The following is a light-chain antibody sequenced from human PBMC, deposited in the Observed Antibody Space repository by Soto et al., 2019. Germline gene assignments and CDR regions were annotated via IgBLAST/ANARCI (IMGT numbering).Light chain of an antibody. V-gene: IGKV3-20*01. CDR2: GAS. Sequence: TVLTQSPGTLSLSPGERATLSCRASQSVRSTYLAWYQQKPGQAPRLLISGASSRATGIPDRLSGSGSGTDFTLTISRLEPEDFAVYYCQQYGSSPQTFGQGTKVDIK. CDR1: QSVRSTY. CDR3: QQYGSSPQT. J-gene: IGKJ1*01.